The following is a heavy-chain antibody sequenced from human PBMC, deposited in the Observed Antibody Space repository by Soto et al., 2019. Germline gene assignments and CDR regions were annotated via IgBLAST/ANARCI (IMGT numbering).Heavy chain of an antibody. CDR3: AKGIGVRYIWGSYRFED. CDR2: ISGSGGST. Sequence: EVQLLESGGGLVQPGGSLRLSCAASGFTFSSYAMSWVRQAPGKGLEWVSAISGSGGSTYYADSVKGRFTISRDNSKNTLYLQMNSLRDEDTAVYYCAKGIGVRYIWGSYRFEDWGQGTLVTVSS. J-gene: IGHJ4*02. D-gene: IGHD3-16*02. CDR1: GFTFSSYA. V-gene: IGHV3-23*01.